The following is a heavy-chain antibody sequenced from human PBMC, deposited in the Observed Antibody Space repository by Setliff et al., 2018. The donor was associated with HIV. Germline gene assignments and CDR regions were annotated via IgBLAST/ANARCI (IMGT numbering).Heavy chain of an antibody. CDR3: ARRRGQKATGWYYFDF. Sequence: PSETLSLTCSVSGGPIRSSTYFWDWIRQPPGKGLEWIGSIYYSGNTYYNPSLKSRVTISVDTSKRQFSLKLSSVTAGDSALYYCARRRGQKATGWYYFDFWGQGALVTVSS. J-gene: IGHJ4*02. CDR2: IYYSGNT. D-gene: IGHD6-19*01. CDR1: GGPIRSSTYF. V-gene: IGHV4-39*01.